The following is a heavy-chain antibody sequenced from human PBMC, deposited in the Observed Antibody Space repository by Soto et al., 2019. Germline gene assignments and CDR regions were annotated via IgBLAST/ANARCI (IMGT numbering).Heavy chain of an antibody. CDR2: IYDSGST. CDR3: RWFDP. J-gene: IGHJ5*02. CDR1: GGSISSSY. V-gene: IGHV4-59*08. Sequence: SETLSLTCTVSGGSISSSYWSWIRQPPGKGLEWIGYIYDSGSTYYNSSLKSRVTMSVDTSKNQFSLKLSSVTAADTAVYYFRWFDPWGQGTLVTVSS.